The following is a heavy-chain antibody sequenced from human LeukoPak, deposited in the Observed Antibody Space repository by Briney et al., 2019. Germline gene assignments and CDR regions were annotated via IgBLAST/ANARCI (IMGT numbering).Heavy chain of an antibody. CDR3: ASSERWLQLRFDY. CDR2: INHSGST. CDR1: GGSFSGYY. D-gene: IGHD5-24*01. Sequence: SETLSLTCAVYGGSFSGYYWSWIRQPPGKGLEWIGEINHSGSTNYNPSLKSRVTISVDTSKNQFSLKLSSVTAADTAVYYCASSERWLQLRFDYWGQGTLVTVSS. V-gene: IGHV4-34*01. J-gene: IGHJ4*02.